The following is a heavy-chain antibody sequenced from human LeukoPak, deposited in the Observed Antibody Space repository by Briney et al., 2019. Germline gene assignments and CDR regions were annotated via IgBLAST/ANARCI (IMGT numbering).Heavy chain of an antibody. Sequence: SETLSLTCTVSSGSISSSSYYWSWIRQPPGKGLEWIGEINHSGSTNYNPSLKSRVTISVDTSKNQFSLKLSSVTAADTAVYYCARHKAPYCSGGSCYGAWFDPWGQGTLVTVSS. CDR2: INHSGST. J-gene: IGHJ5*02. D-gene: IGHD2-15*01. V-gene: IGHV4-39*01. CDR3: ARHKAPYCSGGSCYGAWFDP. CDR1: SGSISSSSYY.